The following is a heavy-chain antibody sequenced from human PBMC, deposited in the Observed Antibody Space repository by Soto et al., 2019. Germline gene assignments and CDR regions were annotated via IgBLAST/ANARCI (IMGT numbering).Heavy chain of an antibody. J-gene: IGHJ4*02. CDR3: AKGIGPQYYDFWSGYLRGLDYFDY. Sequence: GGSLRLSCAASGFTFSSYAMSWVRQAPGKGLEWVSAISGSGGSTYYADSVKGRFTISRDNSKNTLYLQMNSLRAEDTAVYYSAKGIGPQYYDFWSGYLRGLDYFDYWGQGTLVTVSS. CDR2: ISGSGGST. D-gene: IGHD3-3*01. CDR1: GFTFSSYA. V-gene: IGHV3-23*01.